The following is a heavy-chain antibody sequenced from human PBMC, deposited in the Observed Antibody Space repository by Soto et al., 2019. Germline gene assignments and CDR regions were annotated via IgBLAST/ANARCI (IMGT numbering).Heavy chain of an antibody. CDR3: ARGKSGYLTFDY. J-gene: IGHJ4*02. CDR2: VYSGSAT. V-gene: IGHV3-53*02. Sequence: EVQLVETGGGLVQPGGSLRLSFAASGFIVSDNYMNWVRQAPGKGLEWLSVVYSGSATYYADSVKGRFTISRDNSKNTVFLQMNSLRVEDTAVYYCARGKSGYLTFDYWGQGTLVTVSS. D-gene: IGHD3-22*01. CDR1: GFIVSDNY.